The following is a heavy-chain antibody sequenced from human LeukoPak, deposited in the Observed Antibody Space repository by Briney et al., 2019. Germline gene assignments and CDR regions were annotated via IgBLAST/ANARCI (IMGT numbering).Heavy chain of an antibody. CDR1: GGSISSYY. Sequence: PSETLSLTCTFSGGSISSYYWSWIRQPAGKGLEWIGRIYTSGSTNYNPSLKSRVTMSVDTSKNQFSLRLSSVTAADTAVYYCARGPQRGPYYYYGMDVWGQGTTVTVSS. CDR3: ARGPQRGPYYYYGMDV. CDR2: IYTSGST. V-gene: IGHV4-4*07. J-gene: IGHJ6*02.